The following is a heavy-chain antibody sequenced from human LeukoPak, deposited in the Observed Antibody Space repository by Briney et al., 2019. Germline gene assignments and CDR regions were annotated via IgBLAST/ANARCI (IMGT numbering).Heavy chain of an antibody. CDR3: AKGVVVAAIPHFDY. J-gene: IGHJ4*02. CDR1: GFTFSIYG. D-gene: IGHD2-15*01. V-gene: IGHV3-30*18. CDR2: ISYDGSNK. Sequence: GGSLRLFCAASGFTFSIYGMHWVRQAPGKGLEGVAVISYDGSNKYYADSVKGRFTISRDNSKNTLYLQMNSLRAEDTRVYYCAKGVVVAAIPHFDYWGQGTLVTVSS.